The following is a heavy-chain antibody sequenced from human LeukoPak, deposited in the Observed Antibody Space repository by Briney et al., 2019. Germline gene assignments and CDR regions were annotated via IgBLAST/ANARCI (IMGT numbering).Heavy chain of an antibody. V-gene: IGHV3-30*02. CDR1: GFTFSSYG. CDR3: ARSGGSNDFNY. J-gene: IGHJ4*02. Sequence: GGSLRLSCAASGFTFSSYGMHWVRLPSGKGLEWVAFIWSDGSNTDYGDSVKGRFTISRDNSKNTLFLQMNSLRTEDTAVYYCARSGGSNDFNYRGQGALVTVSS. D-gene: IGHD1-1*01. CDR2: IWSDGSNT.